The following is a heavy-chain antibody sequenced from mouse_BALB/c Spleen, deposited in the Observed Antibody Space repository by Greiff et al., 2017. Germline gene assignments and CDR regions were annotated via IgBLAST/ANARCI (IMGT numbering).Heavy chain of an antibody. CDR2: ISSGSSTI. CDR1: GFTFSSFG. V-gene: IGHV5-17*02. CDR3: ATGALLGIYYDPSWFAY. Sequence: EVKLVESGGGLVQPGGSRKLSCAASGFTFSSFGMHWVRQAPEKGLEWVAYISSGSSTIYYADTVKGRFTISRDNPKNTLFLQMTSLRSEDTAMYYCATGALLGIYYDPSWFAYWGQGTLVTVSA. J-gene: IGHJ3*01. D-gene: IGHD2-4*01.